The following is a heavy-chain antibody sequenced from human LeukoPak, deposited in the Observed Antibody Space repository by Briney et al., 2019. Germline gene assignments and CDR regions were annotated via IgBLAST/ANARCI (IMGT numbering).Heavy chain of an antibody. CDR3: ARDWYGSGRGVFVP. Sequence: VKVSCKVSGYTLTELSMHWVRQAPGKGLEWMGGFDPEDGETIYAQKFQGRVTMTRDTSTSTVYMELSSLRSEDTAVYYCARDWYGSGRGVFVPWGQGTLVTVSS. CDR2: FDPEDGET. D-gene: IGHD3-10*01. V-gene: IGHV1-24*01. CDR1: GYTLTELS. J-gene: IGHJ5*02.